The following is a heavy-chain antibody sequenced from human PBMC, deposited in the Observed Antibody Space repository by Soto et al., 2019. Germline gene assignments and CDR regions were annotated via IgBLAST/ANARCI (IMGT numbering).Heavy chain of an antibody. CDR3: AARLTTRSDYYYYGMDV. Sequence: GASVKVSCKASGYTFTSYYMHWVRQAPGQGLEWMGIINPSGGSTSYAQKFQGRVTMTRDTSTSTVYMELGSLRSEDTAVYYCAARLTTRSDYYYYGMDVWGQGTTVTVSS. D-gene: IGHD4-4*01. J-gene: IGHJ6*02. CDR1: GYTFTSYY. CDR2: INPSGGST. V-gene: IGHV1-46*01.